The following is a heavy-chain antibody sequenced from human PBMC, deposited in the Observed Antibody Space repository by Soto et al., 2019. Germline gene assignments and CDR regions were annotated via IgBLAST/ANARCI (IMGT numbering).Heavy chain of an antibody. CDR2: IYYSGST. V-gene: IGHV4-39*01. D-gene: IGHD4-17*01. Sequence: QLQLQESGPGLVKPSETLSLTCTVSGGSISSSSYYWGWIRQPPGKGLEWIGSIYYSGSTYYNPSLQGRVTISVDTSKNHVSLKLSSVTAADTAVYYCARHGNLMTTVIRTAWFDPWGQGTLVTVSS. CDR3: ARHGNLMTTVIRTAWFDP. J-gene: IGHJ5*02. CDR1: GGSISSSSYY.